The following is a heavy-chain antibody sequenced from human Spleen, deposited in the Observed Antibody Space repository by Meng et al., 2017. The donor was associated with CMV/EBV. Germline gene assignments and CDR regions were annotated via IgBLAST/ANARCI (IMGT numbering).Heavy chain of an antibody. J-gene: IGHJ5*02. CDR2: ISYDRSNK. V-gene: IGHV3-30-3*01. CDR1: GFTFSTYA. Sequence: SGFTFSTYAMHWVRQTPGKGLEWVAVISYDRSNKYYADSVKGRFTSSRDNSKNTLHLQMNTLRAEDTALYYCARGGYYDSSGQYWFDPWGQGTLVTVSS. D-gene: IGHD3-22*01. CDR3: ARGGYYDSSGQYWFDP.